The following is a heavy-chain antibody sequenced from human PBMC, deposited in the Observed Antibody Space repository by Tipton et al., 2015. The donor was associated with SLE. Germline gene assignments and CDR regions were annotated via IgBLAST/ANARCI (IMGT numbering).Heavy chain of an antibody. V-gene: IGHV4-59*08. CDR2: IYYSGST. D-gene: IGHD3-10*01. CDR1: GGSISSYY. J-gene: IGHJ3*02. Sequence: PGLVKPSETLSLTCTVSGGSISSYYWSWIRQPPGKGLEWIGYIYYSGSTNYNPSLKSRVTISVDTSKNQFSLKLSSVTAADTAVYYCARRGGYYPGAFDIWGQGTMVTVSS. CDR3: ARRGGYYPGAFDI.